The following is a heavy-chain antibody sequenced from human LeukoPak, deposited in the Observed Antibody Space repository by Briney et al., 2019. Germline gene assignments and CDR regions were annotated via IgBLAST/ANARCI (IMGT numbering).Heavy chain of an antibody. V-gene: IGHV4-59*12. CDR2: IYYSGGT. D-gene: IGHD6-13*01. CDR3: ARAANTAAGTPTLAIDY. CDR1: GGSISSYY. J-gene: IGHJ4*02. Sequence: SETLSLTCTVSGGSISSYYWSWIRQPPGKGLEWIGYIYYSGGTNYNPSLKSRVTISVDTSRNQFSLQLNSVTPDDTAVYYCARAANTAAGTPTLAIDYWGQGTLVTVSS.